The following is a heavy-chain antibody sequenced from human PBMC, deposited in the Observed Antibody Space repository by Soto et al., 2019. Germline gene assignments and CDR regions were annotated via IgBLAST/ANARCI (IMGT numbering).Heavy chain of an antibody. D-gene: IGHD3-9*01. CDR2: IDPSDSYT. Sequence: ECLKSAGKASGYSFTRYWISWVRQVPGKALEWMGRIDPSDSYTNYSPSFQGHVTISADKSISTAYLQWSSLKASDTAMYYCARRRLVIHSGPYGMDVWAQGTTV. J-gene: IGHJ6*02. CDR3: ARRRLVIHSGPYGMDV. CDR1: GYSFTRYW. V-gene: IGHV5-10-1*01.